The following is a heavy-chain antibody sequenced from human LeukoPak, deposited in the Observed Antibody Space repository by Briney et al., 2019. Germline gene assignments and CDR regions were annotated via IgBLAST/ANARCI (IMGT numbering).Heavy chain of an antibody. CDR1: GGTFSSYT. CDR2: IIPILGIA. V-gene: IGHV1-69*02. J-gene: IGHJ4*02. D-gene: IGHD3-10*01. Sequence: SVKVSCKASGGTFSSYTISWVRQAPGQGLEWMGRIIPILGIANYAQKFQGRVTITADKSTSTAYMELSSLRSEDTAVYYCARERITMVRGVITAFGYWGQGTLVTVSS. CDR3: ARERITMVRGVITAFGY.